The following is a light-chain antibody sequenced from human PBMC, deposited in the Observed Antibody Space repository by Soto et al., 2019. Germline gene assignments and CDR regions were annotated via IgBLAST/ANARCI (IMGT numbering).Light chain of an antibody. CDR2: WAS. CDR1: QSVLYNSYNKNY. Sequence: DIVMTQSPDSLAVSLGEGATINCKSSQSVLYNSYNKNYLAWYQQKPGQPPKLLIYWASTRESGVPDRFSGSGSGTDVTLTISSLQAEDVEVYYCQQYYSTPRTFGQGTKVEIK. V-gene: IGKV4-1*01. CDR3: QQYYSTPRT. J-gene: IGKJ1*01.